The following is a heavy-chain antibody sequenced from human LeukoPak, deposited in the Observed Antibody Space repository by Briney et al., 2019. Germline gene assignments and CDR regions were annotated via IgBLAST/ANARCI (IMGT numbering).Heavy chain of an antibody. CDR2: IKQDGSEK. CDR3: ARDSRSLYSSSWSIYYYYKDV. J-gene: IGHJ6*03. Sequence: PGGSLRLSCAASGFTFSSYWMSWVRQAPGKGLEWVANIKQDGSEKYYVDSVKGRFTISRDNAKNSLYLQMNSLRAEDTAVYYCARDSRSLYSSSWSIYYYYKDVWGKGTTVTVSS. CDR1: GFTFSSYW. V-gene: IGHV3-7*01. D-gene: IGHD6-13*01.